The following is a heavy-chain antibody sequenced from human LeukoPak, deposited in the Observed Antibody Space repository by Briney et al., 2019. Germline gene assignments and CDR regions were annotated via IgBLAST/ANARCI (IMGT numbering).Heavy chain of an antibody. Sequence: PGGSLRLSCAASGFTFSSYGMHWVRQAPGKGLEWVAVIWYDGSNKYYADSVKGRFTISRDNSKNTLYLQMNSLRAEDTAVYYCARGGLEGFDYWGREPWSPSPQ. CDR1: GFTFSSYG. CDR3: ARGGLEGFDY. CDR2: IWYDGSNK. V-gene: IGHV3-33*01. J-gene: IGHJ4*02. D-gene: IGHD6-19*01.